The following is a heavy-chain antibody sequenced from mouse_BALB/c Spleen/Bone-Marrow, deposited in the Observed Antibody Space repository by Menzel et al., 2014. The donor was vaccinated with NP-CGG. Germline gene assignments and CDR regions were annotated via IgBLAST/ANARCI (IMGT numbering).Heavy chain of an antibody. J-gene: IGHJ3*01. CDR2: IDPSDSET. D-gene: IGHD3-1*01. V-gene: IGHV1-69*02. CDR3: ARGGYLFAY. Sequence: QVQLKQSGAELVKPGAPVKLSCKASGYTFASYWMNWVKQRPGRGLEWIGRIDPSDSETHYNQKFKDKATLTVDKSSSTAYIQLSSLTSEDSAVYYCARGGYLFAYWGQGTLVTFSA. CDR1: GYTFASYW.